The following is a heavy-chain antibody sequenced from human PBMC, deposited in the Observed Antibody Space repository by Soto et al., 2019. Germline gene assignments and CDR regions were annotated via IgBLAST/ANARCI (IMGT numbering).Heavy chain of an antibody. CDR1: GFTFSSYE. CDR2: ISSSGSTI. V-gene: IGHV3-48*03. CDR3: ARDHGRGMGV. Sequence: PEGSLRLSCAASGFTFSSYEMNWVRQAPGKGLEWVSYISSSGSTIYYADSVKGRFTISRDNAKNSLYLQMNSLRGEDTAVYYCARDHGRGMGVWGQGTTVTVSS. J-gene: IGHJ6*02. D-gene: IGHD2-15*01.